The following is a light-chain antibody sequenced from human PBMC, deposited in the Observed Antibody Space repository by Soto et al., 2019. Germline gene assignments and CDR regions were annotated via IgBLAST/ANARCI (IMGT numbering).Light chain of an antibody. J-gene: IGLJ1*01. CDR1: SSDVGRYNH. Sequence: QSVLTQPASVSGSPGQSITISCTRTSSDVGRYNHVSWYQHHPGKAPKLIISEVSNRPSGVSNRFSGSKSGYTASLTISGLQAEDEADYYCNSHTSGDFRVFGTGTKLTVL. CDR2: EVS. V-gene: IGLV2-14*01. CDR3: NSHTSGDFRV.